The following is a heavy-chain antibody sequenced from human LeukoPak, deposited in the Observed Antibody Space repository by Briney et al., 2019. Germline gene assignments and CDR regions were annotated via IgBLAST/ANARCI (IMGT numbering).Heavy chain of an antibody. CDR3: ARGETTVTLGDY. V-gene: IGHV1-2*04. CDR2: INPNSGGT. D-gene: IGHD4-11*01. Sequence: GASVTVSRTASGYTFTGYYMHWVRQAPGQGLEWMGWINPNSGGTNYAQKFQGWVTMTRDTSISTAYMELSRLRSDDTAVYYCARGETTVTLGDYWGQGTLVTVSS. CDR1: GYTFTGYY. J-gene: IGHJ4*02.